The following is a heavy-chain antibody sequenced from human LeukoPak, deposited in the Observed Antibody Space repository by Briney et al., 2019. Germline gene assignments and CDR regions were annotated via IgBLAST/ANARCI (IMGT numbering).Heavy chain of an antibody. V-gene: IGHV1-2*02. CDR1: GYTFTDYF. J-gene: IGHJ3*02. CDR2: INPISGAT. D-gene: IGHD1-1*01. Sequence: GASVKVSCKASGYTFTDYFLHWVRQAPGQGLEWMGCINPISGATMSAQKFQGRVTMTRDTSIPTAYMDLTSLTSDDTAMYYCARDPTTGTIRWAASDIWGQGTMVTVSS. CDR3: ARDPTTGTIRWAASDI.